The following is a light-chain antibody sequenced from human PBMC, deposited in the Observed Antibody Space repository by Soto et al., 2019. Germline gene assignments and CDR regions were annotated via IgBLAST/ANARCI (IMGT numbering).Light chain of an antibody. CDR1: GGYNY. CDR3: SSHAGRNTVL. CDR2: EVS. J-gene: IGLJ2*01. Sequence: QSALTQPPSASGSPGQSVTISCTGTGGYNYVSWYQQHPGKAPKPLIYEVSKRPSGVPDRFSGSKSGNTAALTVSGLQAEDEADYYCSSHAGRNTVLFGGGTKVPS. V-gene: IGLV2-8*01.